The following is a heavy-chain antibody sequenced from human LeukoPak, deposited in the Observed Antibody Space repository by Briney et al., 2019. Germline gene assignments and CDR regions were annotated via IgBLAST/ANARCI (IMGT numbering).Heavy chain of an antibody. Sequence: GSLRLSCVVSGISLSNYAMTWVRQAPGKGLEWVSYISERGTSTTYADSVKGRFTISRDTSLNTLYLQMNSLRAEDTAIYYCAKGAYDYIEIAYFDSWGQGALVTVSS. D-gene: IGHD5-12*01. J-gene: IGHJ4*02. CDR1: GISLSNYA. CDR3: AKGAYDYIEIAYFDS. CDR2: ISERGTST. V-gene: IGHV3-23*01.